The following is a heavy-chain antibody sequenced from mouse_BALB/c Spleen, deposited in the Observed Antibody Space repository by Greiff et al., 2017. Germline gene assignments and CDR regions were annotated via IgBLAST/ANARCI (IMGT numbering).Heavy chain of an antibody. V-gene: IGHV5-9*03. Sequence: VKLVESGGGLVKPGGSLKLSCAASGFTFSSYTMSWVRQTPEKRLEWVATISSGGGNTYYPDSVKGRFTISRDNAKNNLYLQMSSLRSEDTALYYCARREVRRAMDYWGQGTSVTVSS. CDR3: ARREVRRAMDY. D-gene: IGHD2-14*01. CDR2: ISSGGGNT. J-gene: IGHJ4*01. CDR1: GFTFSSYT.